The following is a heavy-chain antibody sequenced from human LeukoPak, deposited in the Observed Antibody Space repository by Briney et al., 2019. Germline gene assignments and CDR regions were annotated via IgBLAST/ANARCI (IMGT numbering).Heavy chain of an antibody. J-gene: IGHJ4*02. Sequence: GGSLRLSCAASGFTFSTFAMIWVRQPPGKGLEWVSGITASGSSTYYADSVKGRFTISRDNSKNTLYLQMNSLRVEDAAAYYCAKPVVPAARLFDFWGQGTLVTVSS. V-gene: IGHV3-23*01. CDR2: ITASGSST. CDR1: GFTFSTFA. CDR3: AKPVVPAARLFDF. D-gene: IGHD2-2*01.